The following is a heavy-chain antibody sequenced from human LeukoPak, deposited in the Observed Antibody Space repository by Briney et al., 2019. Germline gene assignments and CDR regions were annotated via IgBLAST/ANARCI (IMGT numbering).Heavy chain of an antibody. CDR3: ASYAEPYYYDSSGYYSFGY. D-gene: IGHD3-22*01. V-gene: IGHV1-69*13. CDR1: GGTCSSYA. Sequence: ASVKVSCKASGGTCSSYAISWVRQAPGQGLEWMGGIIPIFGTANYAQKFQGRVTITADESTSTAYMALSSLRSEDTAVYYCASYAEPYYYDSSGYYSFGYWGQGTLVTVSS. CDR2: IIPIFGTA. J-gene: IGHJ4*02.